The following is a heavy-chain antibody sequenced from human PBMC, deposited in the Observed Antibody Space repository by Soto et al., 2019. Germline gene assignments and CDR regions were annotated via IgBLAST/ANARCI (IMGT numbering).Heavy chain of an antibody. Sequence: SETLSLTCAVYGGSFSGYYWSWIRQPPGKGLEWIGEINHSGSTNYNPPLKSRVTISVDTSKNQFSLKLSSVAAAGTAVYYCAGVLPFWDYYYYYMDVWGKGTTVTVSS. D-gene: IGHD2-8*01. CDR3: AGVLPFWDYYYYYMDV. V-gene: IGHV4-34*01. CDR1: GGSFSGYY. J-gene: IGHJ6*03. CDR2: INHSGST.